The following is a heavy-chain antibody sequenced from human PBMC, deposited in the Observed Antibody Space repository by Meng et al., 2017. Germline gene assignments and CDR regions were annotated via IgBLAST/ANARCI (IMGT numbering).Heavy chain of an antibody. CDR2: IYTSGST. V-gene: IGHV4-61*02. J-gene: IGHJ5*02. D-gene: IGHD3-3*01. Sequence: SETLSLTCTGSGGSISSGSYYWSWIRQPAGKGLEWIGRIYTSGSTNYNPSLKSRVTISVDPSKNQFSLKLSSVTAADTTVYYCARGKGFSMADHWGQGILVTVSS. CDR3: ARGKGFSMADH. CDR1: GGSISSGSYY.